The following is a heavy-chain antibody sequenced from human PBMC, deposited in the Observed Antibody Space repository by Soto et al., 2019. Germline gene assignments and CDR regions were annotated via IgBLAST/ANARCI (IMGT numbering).Heavy chain of an antibody. Sequence: EVQLLESGGGLVQPGGSVRLSCAASGFTFSPYAMAWVRQAPGKGLEWVATISNTGDTYYADSVKGRFTISRDNSKNTLYLQMNSLRAEGTAVFYCAKRLAFYFESWGQGTLVTVSS. J-gene: IGHJ4*02. CDR2: ISNTGDT. V-gene: IGHV3-23*01. CDR3: AKRLAFYFES. D-gene: IGHD3-3*02. CDR1: GFTFSPYA.